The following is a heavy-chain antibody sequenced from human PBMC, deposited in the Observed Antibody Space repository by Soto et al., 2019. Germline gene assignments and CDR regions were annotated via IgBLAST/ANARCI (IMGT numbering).Heavy chain of an antibody. CDR2: IIPIFGTA. D-gene: IGHD3-10*01. CDR3: ARSDPAYAYGLNV. V-gene: IGHV1-69*13. J-gene: IGHJ6*02. CDR1: GGTFSSYA. Sequence: SVKVSCKASGGTFSSYAISWVRQAPGQGLEWMGGIIPIFGTANYAQKFQGRVTITADESTSTAYMELSSLRSEDTAVYYCARSDPAYAYGLNVWGQGTTVTVSS.